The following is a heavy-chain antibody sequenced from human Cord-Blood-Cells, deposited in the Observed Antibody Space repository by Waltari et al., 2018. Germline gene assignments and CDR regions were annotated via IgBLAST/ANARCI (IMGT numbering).Heavy chain of an antibody. J-gene: IGHJ4*02. V-gene: IGHV4-38-2*01. CDR3: ARGVVVVIAGRPGDVQFDY. CDR2: SYHSGST. CDR1: GYSISSGYY. D-gene: IGHD2-21*01. Sequence: QVQLQESGPGLVKPSETLSLTCAVSGYSISSGYYWGWIRQPPGKGLEWIGSSYHSGSTYYNPALKSRVTISVDTSKNQFSLKLSSVTAADTAVYYCARGVVVVIAGRPGDVQFDYWGQGTLVTVSS.